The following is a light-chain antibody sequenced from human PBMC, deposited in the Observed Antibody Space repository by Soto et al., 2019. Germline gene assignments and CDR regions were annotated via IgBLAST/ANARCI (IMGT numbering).Light chain of an antibody. CDR2: GAS. J-gene: IGKJ5*01. CDR3: QQYGSSPFT. CDR1: QSVSSSY. Sequence: EIVLTQSPGTLSLSPGERATLSCRASQSVSSSYLAWYQQQPGQAPRLLIYGASSRATGIPDRFSGSGSGTDFTLTISRLEPEDFAVYYCQQYGSSPFTFGQGTRLEFK. V-gene: IGKV3-20*01.